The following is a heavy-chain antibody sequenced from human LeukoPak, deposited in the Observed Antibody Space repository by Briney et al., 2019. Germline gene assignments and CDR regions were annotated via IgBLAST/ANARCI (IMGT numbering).Heavy chain of an antibody. CDR3: ATGQESDPSCYYVI. V-gene: IGHV3-23*01. J-gene: IGHJ4*02. Sequence: GGSLRLSCAASGFSFNNFLMTWVRQAPGKGLEWVSSIDGSGATVYADSVKGRFIISRDNSQNTVYLQMNTPGAEDTAVYYCATGQESDPSCYYVIGGQGTLVTVSS. CDR1: GFSFNNFL. CDR2: IDGSGAT. D-gene: IGHD3-10*02.